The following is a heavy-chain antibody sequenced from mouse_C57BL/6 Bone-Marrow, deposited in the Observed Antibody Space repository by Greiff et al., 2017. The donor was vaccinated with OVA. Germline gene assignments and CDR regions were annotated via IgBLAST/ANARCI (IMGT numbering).Heavy chain of an antibody. Sequence: QVQLQQPGAELVKPGASVKLSCKASGYTFTSYWMHWVKQRPGQGLEWIGMIHPNSGSTNYNEKFKSKATLTVDKSSSTAYMHLSSLTSEDSAVYYCARSWYRPWGAYWGQGTRVTVSA. CDR1: GYTFTSYW. J-gene: IGHJ3*01. CDR2: IHPNSGST. D-gene: IGHD1-1*02. V-gene: IGHV1-64*01. CDR3: ARSWYRPWGAY.